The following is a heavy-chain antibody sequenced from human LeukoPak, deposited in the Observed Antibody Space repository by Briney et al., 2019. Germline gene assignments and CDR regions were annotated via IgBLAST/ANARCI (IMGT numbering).Heavy chain of an antibody. V-gene: IGHV3-48*02. D-gene: IGHD2/OR15-2a*01. Sequence: GGSLRLSCAASGFTFSSYSMNWVRQAPGKGLEWVSYISSSGSTLHYADSVKGRFTISRDSAKSSLYLQLNSLRDEDTAVYYCAKEGTNIHSDYYGMDVWGQGTTVTVSS. CDR1: GFTFSSYS. CDR3: AKEGTNIHSDYYGMDV. CDR2: ISSSGSTL. J-gene: IGHJ6*02.